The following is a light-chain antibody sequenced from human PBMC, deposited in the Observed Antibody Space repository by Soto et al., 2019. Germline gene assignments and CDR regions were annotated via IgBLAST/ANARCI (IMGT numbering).Light chain of an antibody. V-gene: IGKV1-5*01. J-gene: IGKJ1*01. CDR2: DAS. CDR3: KEYTDKSGT. Sequence: DIQMTQSPSTLSASVGDRVTITCRASQSLTSWLAWYQQKPGKAPQLLIYDASSLESGVPSRFSGSESGTEFTLTITSLQPDDSATYYCKEYTDKSGTFGQGTKVEIK. CDR1: QSLTSW.